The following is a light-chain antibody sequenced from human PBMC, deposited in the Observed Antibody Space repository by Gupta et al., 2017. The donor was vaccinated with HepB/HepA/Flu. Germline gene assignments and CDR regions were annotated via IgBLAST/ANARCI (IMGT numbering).Light chain of an antibody. V-gene: IGLV3-1*01. J-gene: IGLJ2*01. CDR2: QNS. CDR1: RWGDKY. Sequence: SYELPPPPSLSVSPGQTASITCSGHRWGDKYACWYKQKPGQSPVLGSYQNSKRPSGIPERGSGSNSGNTATMTSIGTQAMDEAYYDWQEWNSSHYVVFGGGTKLTVL. CDR3: QEWNSSHYVV.